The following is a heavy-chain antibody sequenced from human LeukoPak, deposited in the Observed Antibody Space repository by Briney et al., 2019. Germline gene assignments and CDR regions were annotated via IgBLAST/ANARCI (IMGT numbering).Heavy chain of an antibody. CDR3: ARGLLNLWFKETRGFDL. D-gene: IGHD3-10*01. V-gene: IGHV4-34*01. CDR2: INHSGST. Sequence: SETLSLTCAVYGGSFSGYYWSWIRQPPGKGLEWIGEINHSGSTNYNPSLKSRVTISVDTSKNQFSLKLSSVTAADTAVYYCARGLLNLWFKETRGFDLWGQGTLVTVSS. J-gene: IGHJ5*02. CDR1: GGSFSGYY.